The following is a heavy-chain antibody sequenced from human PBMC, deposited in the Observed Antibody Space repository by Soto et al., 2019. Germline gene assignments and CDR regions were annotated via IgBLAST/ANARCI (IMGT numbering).Heavy chain of an antibody. CDR1: EDTFSIYT. CDR3: ARSIVVVTALDY. V-gene: IGHV1-69*02. D-gene: IGHD2-21*02. CDR2: VLPFLDVT. J-gene: IGHJ4*02. Sequence: ASVKVSCKTSEDTFSIYTLSWVRQAPGQGLVWMGRVLPFLDVTTYSQRFQGRVTITADTSTTTAYMELSSLTFEDTAVYYCARSIVVVTALDYWGQGTLVTVSS.